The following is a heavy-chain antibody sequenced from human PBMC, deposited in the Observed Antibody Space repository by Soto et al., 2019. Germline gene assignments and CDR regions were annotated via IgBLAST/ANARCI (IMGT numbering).Heavy chain of an antibody. D-gene: IGHD1-26*01. CDR3: ARHHVRGRTIAGAAEF. Sequence: PSETLSLTCAVYGKSLSGYYWSWIRQPPGKALEWIGEINHSGNTNYNPSLKSRVTISVDTSKNQLFLNLSSVTAADTAMYYCARHHVRGRTIAGAAEFWRQGTLVIVSS. CDR2: INHSGNT. V-gene: IGHV4-34*01. J-gene: IGHJ4*02. CDR1: GKSLSGYY.